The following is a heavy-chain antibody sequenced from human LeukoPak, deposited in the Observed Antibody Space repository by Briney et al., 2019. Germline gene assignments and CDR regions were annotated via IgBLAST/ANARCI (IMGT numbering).Heavy chain of an antibody. CDR2: MYYSGST. Sequence: PSQTLSLTCAVSDGSISSGGYSWRWIRQPRGKGLEWIGYMYYSGSTNYNPSLTSPVTISVDTSKNQFSLKLSSVTAADTAVYYCAREAYCGGDCYSGFDYWGQGTLVTVSS. CDR1: DGSISSGGYS. D-gene: IGHD2-21*02. J-gene: IGHJ4*02. V-gene: IGHV4-30-4*07. CDR3: AREAYCGGDCYSGFDY.